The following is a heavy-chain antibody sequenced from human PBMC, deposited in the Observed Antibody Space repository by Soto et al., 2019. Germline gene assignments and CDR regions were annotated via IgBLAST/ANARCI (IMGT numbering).Heavy chain of an antibody. CDR2: IKSKTDSGTT. V-gene: IGHV3-15*07. CDR1: GFTFSNAW. J-gene: IGHJ4*02. CDR3: TTGVDDYSNYDDLFDY. D-gene: IGHD4-4*01. Sequence: GGSLRLSCAASGFTFSNAWMNWVRQAPGKGLEWVGRIKSKTDSGTTDYAAPGKGIFTISSDDSKNTLYLQMHRLKTEDTAVYDCTTGVDDYSNYDDLFDYWGQGTLVTVSS.